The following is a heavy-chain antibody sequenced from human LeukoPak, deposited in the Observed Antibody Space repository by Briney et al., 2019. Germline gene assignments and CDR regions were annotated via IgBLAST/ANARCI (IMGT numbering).Heavy chain of an antibody. CDR3: AGSFITMVRTETEYYSDY. V-gene: IGHV1-69*13. D-gene: IGHD3-10*01. CDR2: IIPIFGTA. Sequence: ASVKVSCKASGGTFSSYAISWVRQAPGQGLEWMGGIIPIFGTANYAQKFQGRATITADESTSTAYMELSSLRSEDTAVYYCAGSFITMVRTETEYYSDYWGQGTLVTVSS. CDR1: GGTFSSYA. J-gene: IGHJ4*02.